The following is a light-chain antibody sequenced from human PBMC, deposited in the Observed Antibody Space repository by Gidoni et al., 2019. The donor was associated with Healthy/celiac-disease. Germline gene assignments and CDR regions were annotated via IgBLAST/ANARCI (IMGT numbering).Light chain of an antibody. J-gene: IGKJ2*01. Sequence: DIQITQSPSTLSASVGDRVTITCRDSQSISSWLAWYQQKPGKAPKLLIYKASSLESGVPSRFSGSGSGTEVTLTISSLQPDDFATYYCQQYNSYSYTFXXXTKLEIK. CDR3: QQYNSYSYT. CDR2: KAS. V-gene: IGKV1-5*03. CDR1: QSISSW.